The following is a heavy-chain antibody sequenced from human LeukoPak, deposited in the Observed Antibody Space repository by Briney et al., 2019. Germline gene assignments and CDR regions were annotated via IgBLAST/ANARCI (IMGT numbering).Heavy chain of an antibody. J-gene: IGHJ4*02. CDR3: TKAGLRGDDSHAKLSDY. CDR1: GFTFSSYA. D-gene: IGHD2-21*01. V-gene: IGHV3-23*01. CDR2: ISDSGYYT. Sequence: GSSLRLSCAASGFTFSSYAMSWVRQAPGKGREWVSTISDSGYYTYYADSVKGRFTISRDNSKNTLHLQMNSLRGEDTAVYYCTKAGLRGDDSHAKLSDYWGQGTLVTVSS.